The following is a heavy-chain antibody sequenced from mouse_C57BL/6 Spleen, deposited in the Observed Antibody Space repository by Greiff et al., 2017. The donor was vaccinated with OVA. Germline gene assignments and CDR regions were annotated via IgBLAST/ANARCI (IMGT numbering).Heavy chain of an antibody. J-gene: IGHJ2*01. Sequence: EVKLVESGGGLVKPGGSLKLSCAASGFTFSDYGMHWVRQAPEKGLEWVAYISSGSSTIYYADTVKGRFTISRDNAKNTLFLQMTSLRSEDTAMYYCARGGTGTLYYCDYWGQGTTLTVSS. CDR3: ARGGTGTLYYCDY. CDR2: ISSGSSTI. V-gene: IGHV5-17*01. CDR1: GFTFSDYG. D-gene: IGHD4-1*01.